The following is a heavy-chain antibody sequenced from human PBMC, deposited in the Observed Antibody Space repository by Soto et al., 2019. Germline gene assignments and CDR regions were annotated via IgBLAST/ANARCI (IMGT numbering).Heavy chain of an antibody. D-gene: IGHD3-10*01. CDR1: GFNFSSYA. Sequence: EVQLLESGGGLVQPGGSLRLSCAASGFNFSSYAMSWVRQAPGMGLEWVSTVIASGGTTYYADSVKGRFTISRDNSKNTMYLQMNSVRAEGTAVYFCSKDIRWDLFPFSYAGRDVWGQGTTVTVSS. V-gene: IGHV3-23*01. CDR2: VIASGGTT. CDR3: SKDIRWDLFPFSYAGRDV. J-gene: IGHJ6*02.